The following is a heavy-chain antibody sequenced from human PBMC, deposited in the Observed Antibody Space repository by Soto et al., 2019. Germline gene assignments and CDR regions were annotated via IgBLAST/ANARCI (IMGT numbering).Heavy chain of an antibody. J-gene: IGHJ6*02. CDR1: GYTFTTYS. CDR2: SNAGNGYT. V-gene: IGHV1-3*02. CDR3: ARDGGSGMDV. Sequence: PSVKVSCKASGYTFTTYSMHWVRQAPGHRLEWMGWSNAGNGYTQYSQDFQGRVTITRDTSASTAYMELSSLRSEDMAVYYCARDGGSGMDVWGQGTTVTVSS. D-gene: IGHD3-16*01.